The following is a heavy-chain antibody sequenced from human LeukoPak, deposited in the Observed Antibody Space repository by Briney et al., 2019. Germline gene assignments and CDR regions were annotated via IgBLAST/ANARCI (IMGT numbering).Heavy chain of an antibody. V-gene: IGHV3-7*03. CDR1: GLTVSNHW. Sequence: GGSLRLSCVASGLTVSNHWMSWVRQAPGKGLEWVANIREERGQEYYVDSVKGRLTISKNSAKNSLYLQMNTLRVEDTAMYYCASLDTAKQPLANHWGQGTLVTVSS. J-gene: IGHJ5*02. D-gene: IGHD5-18*01. CDR3: ASLDTAKQPLANH. CDR2: IREERGQE.